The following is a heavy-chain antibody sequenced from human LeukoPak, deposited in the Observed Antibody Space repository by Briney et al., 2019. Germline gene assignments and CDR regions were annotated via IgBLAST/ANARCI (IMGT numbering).Heavy chain of an antibody. CDR2: IDPSDSET. D-gene: IGHD5-18*01. CDR3: ARQTAMGRSGDY. J-gene: IGHJ4*02. V-gene: IGHV5-51*01. Sequence: GESLKISCRASGYSFTSYWIGWVRQMPGKGLEWMGIIDPSDSETRYTPSFQGQVTISADKSLSTAYLQWNSLKASDTAMYYCARQTAMGRSGDYWGQGTLVTVSS. CDR1: GYSFTSYW.